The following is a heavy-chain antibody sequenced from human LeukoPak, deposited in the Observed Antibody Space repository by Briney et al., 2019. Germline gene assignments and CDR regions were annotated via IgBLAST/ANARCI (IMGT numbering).Heavy chain of an antibody. D-gene: IGHD1-26*01. CDR3: SREGGSSRSVDY. Sequence: ASVKVSCKASGYTFTSYDINWVRQATGQGLEWMGWMNPNSGNTGYAQKFQGRVTITRNTSISTAYMELSRLSYDDTAVYYCSREGGSSRSVDYWGQGTLVTVSS. CDR1: GYTFTSYD. J-gene: IGHJ4*02. V-gene: IGHV1-8*03. CDR2: MNPNSGNT.